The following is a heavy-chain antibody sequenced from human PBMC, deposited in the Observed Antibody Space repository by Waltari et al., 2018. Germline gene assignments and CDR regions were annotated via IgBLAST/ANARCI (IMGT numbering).Heavy chain of an antibody. CDR3: ARDPATKWGVFYFDH. CDR1: GFTFSSFA. Sequence: QVQLVESGGGVVQPGKSLRLSCAAYGFTFSSFAMHWVRQAPGKGLEWVAITSYDGTNNYYTDSVKGRFNISRDNSKNTLYLQINALRHEDTAVYFCARDPATKWGVFYFDHWGQGTLVTVSS. D-gene: IGHD7-27*01. V-gene: IGHV3-30*10. J-gene: IGHJ4*02. CDR2: TSYDGTNN.